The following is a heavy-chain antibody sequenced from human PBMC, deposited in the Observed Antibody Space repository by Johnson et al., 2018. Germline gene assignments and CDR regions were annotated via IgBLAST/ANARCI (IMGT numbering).Heavy chain of an antibody. D-gene: IGHD3-22*01. CDR1: GFTFSDHY. J-gene: IGHJ3*02. CDR2: TRNKANSYTT. V-gene: IGHV3-72*01. Sequence: VQLVQSGGGLVQPGGSLRLSCAASGFTFSDHYMDWVRQAPGKGLEWVGRTRNKANSYTTEFAASVKGRFTISRDDSKNSLYLKMNSLKTEDTAWYYCTKGGDYWYDSSCYSIALDIWGQGTMVTVSS. CDR3: TKGGDYWYDSSCYSIALDI.